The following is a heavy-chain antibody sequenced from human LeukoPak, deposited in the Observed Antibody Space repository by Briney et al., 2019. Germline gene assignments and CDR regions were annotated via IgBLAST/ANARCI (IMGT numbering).Heavy chain of an antibody. CDR3: ARQGSAVNSFDI. Sequence: SETLSLTCTVSGGSVSGYYWSWIRQPPGKGLEWIGYIYTSGSTNYNPSLKSRITIPVGTSKNQFSLNLSSVTAADTAVYYCARQGSAVNSFDIWGQGTMVTVSS. J-gene: IGHJ3*02. V-gene: IGHV4-4*09. CDR1: GGSVSGYY. D-gene: IGHD6-19*01. CDR2: IYTSGST.